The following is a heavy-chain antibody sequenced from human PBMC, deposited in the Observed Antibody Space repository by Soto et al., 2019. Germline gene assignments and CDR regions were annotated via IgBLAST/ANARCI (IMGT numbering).Heavy chain of an antibody. D-gene: IGHD1-1*01. CDR2: ISSTSTYI. CDR1: GFTFTTYS. CDR3: ARGESTGTPHFDY. V-gene: IGHV3-21*01. Sequence: EVQLVESGGGLVKPGGSLRLSCAASGFTFTTYSMNWVRQAPGKGLEWVSSISSTSTYIYYSDSLKGRFTISRDNAKNSLYLQMNSLRAEVTAVYYCARGESTGTPHFDYWGQGALVTVAS. J-gene: IGHJ4*02.